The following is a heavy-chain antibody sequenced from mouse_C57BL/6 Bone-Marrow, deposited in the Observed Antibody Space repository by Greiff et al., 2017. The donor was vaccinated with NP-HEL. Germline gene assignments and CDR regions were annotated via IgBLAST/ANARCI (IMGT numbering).Heavy chain of an antibody. D-gene: IGHD1-1*01. CDR1: GFTFSDYG. V-gene: IGHV5-17*01. CDR2: ISRGSSTI. Sequence: EVMLVESGGGLVKPGGSLKLSCAASGFTFSDYGMHWVRQAPEKGLEWVAYISRGSSTIYYADTVKGRFTISRANAKNTLFLQITRLRSEDTAMYYCAHYYGSSSYYAMDYWGQGTSVTVSS. CDR3: AHYYGSSSYYAMDY. J-gene: IGHJ4*01.